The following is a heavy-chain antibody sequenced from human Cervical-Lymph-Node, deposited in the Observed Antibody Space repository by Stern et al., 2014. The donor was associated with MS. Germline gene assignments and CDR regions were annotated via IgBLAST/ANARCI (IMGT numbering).Heavy chain of an antibody. CDR1: RFTFGNYG. Sequence: VQLVESGGGVVQPGRSLRLSCVASRFTFGNYGMHWVRQAPGKGLEWVAFMSYDGSNKNYAESVEGRFSISRDNSKNTLYLQMNSLRTEDTAVYYCAKDQAAVAPSYFDYWGQGTLVTVSS. J-gene: IGHJ4*02. CDR2: MSYDGSNK. CDR3: AKDQAAVAPSYFDY. V-gene: IGHV3-30*18. D-gene: IGHD6-19*01.